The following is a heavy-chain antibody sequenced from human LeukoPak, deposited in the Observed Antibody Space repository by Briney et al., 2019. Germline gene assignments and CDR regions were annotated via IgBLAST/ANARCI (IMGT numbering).Heavy chain of an antibody. V-gene: IGHV4-39*07. D-gene: IGHD3-22*01. Sequence: SETLSLTCTVSGGSITSSNFYWGWIRQPPGKGLEWIGSIYYTGSTYYKPSLKGRLTISVDTSKNQFSLKLSSVTAADTAVYYCAGNYYDSSGYYIDQFYFDYWGQGTLVTVSS. CDR3: AGNYYDSSGYYIDQFYFDY. CDR1: GGSITSSNFY. J-gene: IGHJ4*02. CDR2: IYYTGST.